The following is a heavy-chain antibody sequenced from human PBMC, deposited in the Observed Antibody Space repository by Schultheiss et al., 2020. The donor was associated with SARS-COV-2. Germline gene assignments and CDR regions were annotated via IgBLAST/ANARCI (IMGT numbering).Heavy chain of an antibody. CDR2: IIPMFGTP. CDR1: GYTFTSNY. Sequence: ASVKVSCKASGYTFTSNYMHWVRQAPGQGLEWMGGIIPMFGTPNYAQKFQGRVTMTTDTSTSTAYMELRSLRSDDTAVYYCARDRGYSYGPDAFDIWGQGTMVTVSS. CDR3: ARDRGYSYGPDAFDI. D-gene: IGHD5-18*01. J-gene: IGHJ3*02. V-gene: IGHV1-46*01.